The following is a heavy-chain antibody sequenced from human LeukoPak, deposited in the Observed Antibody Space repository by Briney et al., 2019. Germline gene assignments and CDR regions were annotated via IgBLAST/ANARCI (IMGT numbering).Heavy chain of an antibody. D-gene: IGHD3-10*01. CDR2: IGTAGDT. CDR3: ARSKSSGSVIYYYYGMDV. Sequence: GSLRLSCAASGFTFSSYDMHWVRQAIGKGLEWVSAIGTAGDTYYPGSVKGRFTISRENAKNSLYLQMNSLRAGDTAVYYCARSKSSGSVIYYYYGMDVWGQGTTVTVSS. CDR1: GFTFSSYD. V-gene: IGHV3-13*01. J-gene: IGHJ6*02.